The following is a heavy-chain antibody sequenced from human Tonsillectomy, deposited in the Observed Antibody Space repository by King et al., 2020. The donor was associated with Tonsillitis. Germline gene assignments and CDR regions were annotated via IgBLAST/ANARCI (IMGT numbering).Heavy chain of an antibody. D-gene: IGHD6-13*01. CDR2: ISGSGGST. CDR1: GFTFSSYA. J-gene: IGHJ6*03. V-gene: IGHV3-23*04. CDR3: AKGDSSTWDYYYYMDV. Sequence: EVQLVESGGGLVQPGGSLRLSCAASGFTFSSYALSWVRQAPGKGLEWVSAISGSGGSTYYADSVKGRFTISRDNSKNTLYLRMNSLRAEDTAVYYCAKGDSSTWDYYYYMDVWDKGTTVTVSS.